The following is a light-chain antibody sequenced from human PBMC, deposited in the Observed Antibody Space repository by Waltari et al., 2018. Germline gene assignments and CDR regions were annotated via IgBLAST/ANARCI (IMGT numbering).Light chain of an antibody. J-gene: IGKJ4*01. CDR2: KAS. CDR1: QSISNW. V-gene: IGKV1-5*03. Sequence: DIQMTQSPSTLSASVGDRFTITCRASQSISNWLAWYQQKPGKAPKLRIYKASTLESGVPSRFSGRGSVTEFTLTISSLQPDDFATYYCQQYNSYSLLSFGGGTKVEIK. CDR3: QQYNSYSLLS.